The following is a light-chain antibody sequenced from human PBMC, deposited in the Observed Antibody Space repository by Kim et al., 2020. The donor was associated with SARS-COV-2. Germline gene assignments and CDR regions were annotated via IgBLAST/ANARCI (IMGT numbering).Light chain of an antibody. V-gene: IGKV3-20*01. CDR1: QSVRSNY. J-gene: IGKJ1*01. Sequence: EIVLTQSPGPLSLSPGERATLSCRASQSVRSNYLAWYQQKPGQAPRLLIYGASSRATGIPDRFSGSGSGTDFTLTITRLEPEDFAVYYCQQYSSSPATFGQGTKVDIK. CDR2: GAS. CDR3: QQYSSSPAT.